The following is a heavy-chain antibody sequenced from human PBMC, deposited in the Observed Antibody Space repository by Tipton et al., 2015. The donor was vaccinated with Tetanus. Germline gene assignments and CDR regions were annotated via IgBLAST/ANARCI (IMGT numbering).Heavy chain of an antibody. J-gene: IGHJ4*02. Sequence: SLRLSCAASGFTFSSYGMHWVRQAPGKGLEWVAVISYDGSNKYYADSVKGRFTISRDNSKSTLYLQMNSLRAEDTAVYYCAKDGPPPEYYFDYWGQGTLVTVSS. CDR1: GFTFSSYG. V-gene: IGHV3-30*18. CDR3: AKDGPPPEYYFDY. CDR2: ISYDGSNK.